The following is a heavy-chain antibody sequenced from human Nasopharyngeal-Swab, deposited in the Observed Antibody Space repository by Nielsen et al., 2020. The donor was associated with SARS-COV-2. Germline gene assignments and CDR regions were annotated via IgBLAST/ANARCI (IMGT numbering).Heavy chain of an antibody. Sequence: SETLSLTCPVSGGSVSTSTYFWGWIRQPPGKGLEWIVTVYYSGSTYYNPSLKSRVTISVDTSKNQFSLKLDSVTATDTAVYYCARGYGSFPYYFDHWGQGTLVTVSS. CDR3: ARGYGSFPYYFDH. CDR2: VYYSGST. CDR1: GGSVSTSTYF. D-gene: IGHD1-26*01. V-gene: IGHV4-39*01. J-gene: IGHJ4*02.